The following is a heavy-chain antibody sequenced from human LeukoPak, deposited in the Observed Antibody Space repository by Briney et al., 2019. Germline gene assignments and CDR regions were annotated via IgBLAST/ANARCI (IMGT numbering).Heavy chain of an antibody. J-gene: IGHJ1*01. V-gene: IGHV4-61*02. CDR2: IYTSGST. CDR3: ARGPDFQH. Sequence: ASETLSLTCTVSGGSISSSSYYWSWIRQPAGKGLEWIGRIYTSGSTNYNPSLKSRVTMSVDTSKNQFSLKLSSVTAADTAVYYCARGPDFQHWGQGTLVTVSS. CDR1: GGSISSSSYY.